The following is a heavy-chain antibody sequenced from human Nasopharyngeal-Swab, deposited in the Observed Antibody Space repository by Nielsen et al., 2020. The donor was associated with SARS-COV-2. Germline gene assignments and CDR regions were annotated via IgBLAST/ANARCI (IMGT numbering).Heavy chain of an antibody. D-gene: IGHD6-13*01. J-gene: IGHJ4*02. CDR2: ITWNSGTI. CDR3: AKSLYTSTWSYYFDI. Sequence: SLKISCVASGFPFDDYAMSWVRQVPGKGLKWVSGITWNSGTIGYADSVKGRFTVSRDNAANSLFLQMDSLRPDDTAFYYCAKSLYTSTWSYYFDIWGQGTMVTVSS. CDR1: GFPFDDYA. V-gene: IGHV3-9*01.